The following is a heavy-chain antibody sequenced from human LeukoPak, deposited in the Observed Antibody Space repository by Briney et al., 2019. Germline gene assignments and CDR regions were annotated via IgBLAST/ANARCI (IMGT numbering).Heavy chain of an antibody. CDR1: AVTFNNYW. CDR2: IYPGDSET. CDR3: ARLSTRLLDH. D-gene: IGHD3-3*01. Sequence: GESLKISCKGSAVTFNNYWIGWVRQLPGKGLYWMGIIYPGDSETRYSPSFQGQVTMSVDKSINTAYLHWGSLKASDTAIYFCARLSTRLLDHWGQGTRVTVSS. J-gene: IGHJ4*02. V-gene: IGHV5-51*01.